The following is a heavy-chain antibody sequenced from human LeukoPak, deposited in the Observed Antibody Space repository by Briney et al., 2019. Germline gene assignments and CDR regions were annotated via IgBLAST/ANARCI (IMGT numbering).Heavy chain of an antibody. Sequence: SVKVSCKASGGTFSSYAVSWVRQAPGQGLEWMGGIIPIFGTANYAQKFQGRVTITADESTSTAYMELSSLRSEDTAVYYCARDRGSGWDWYFDLWGRGTLVTVSS. CDR2: IIPIFGTA. D-gene: IGHD6-19*01. CDR1: GGTFSSYA. CDR3: ARDRGSGWDWYFDL. V-gene: IGHV1-69*13. J-gene: IGHJ2*01.